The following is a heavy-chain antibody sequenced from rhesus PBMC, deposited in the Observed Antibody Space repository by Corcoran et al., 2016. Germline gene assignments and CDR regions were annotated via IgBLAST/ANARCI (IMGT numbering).Heavy chain of an antibody. CDR1: GGSISGYY. J-gene: IGHJ4*01. V-gene: IGHV4-165*01. CDR2: ISGSSGST. Sequence: QVQLQESGPGAVKPSETLSLTCTVSGGSISGYYWGWIRQPPGKGLEWIGYISGSSGSTDYNPSLKSRVTISTDTSKNQFSLKLSSVTAADTAVYYCARDGSAAAGLDYWGQGVLVTVSS. CDR3: ARDGSAAAGLDY. D-gene: IGHD6-25*01.